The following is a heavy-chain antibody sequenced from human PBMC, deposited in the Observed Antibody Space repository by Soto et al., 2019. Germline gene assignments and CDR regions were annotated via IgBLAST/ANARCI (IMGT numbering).Heavy chain of an antibody. Sequence: GESLKISCKGSGYSFTSYWISWVRQMPGKGLEWMGRIDPSDSYTNYSPSFQGHVTISADKSISTAYLQWSSLKASDTAMYYCARDGHSSGWNPDAFDIWGQGTMVTVSS. CDR1: GYSFTSYW. CDR2: IDPSDSYT. CDR3: ARDGHSSGWNPDAFDI. V-gene: IGHV5-10-1*01. D-gene: IGHD6-19*01. J-gene: IGHJ3*02.